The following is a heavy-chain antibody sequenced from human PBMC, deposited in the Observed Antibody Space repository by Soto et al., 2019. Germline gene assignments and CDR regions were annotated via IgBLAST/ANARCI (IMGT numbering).Heavy chain of an antibody. V-gene: IGHV3-23*01. J-gene: IGHJ6*02. CDR3: ARDKRSLIAARPSYYGMDV. CDR1: RFTFSSYA. CDR2: ISGSGGST. Sequence: PGGSLRLSCAASRFTFSSYAMSWVRQAPGKGLEWVSTISGSGGSTYYADSVKGHFTISRDNSKNTLYLQMNSLRAEDTAVYYCARDKRSLIAARPSYYGMDVWGQGTTVTVSS. D-gene: IGHD6-6*01.